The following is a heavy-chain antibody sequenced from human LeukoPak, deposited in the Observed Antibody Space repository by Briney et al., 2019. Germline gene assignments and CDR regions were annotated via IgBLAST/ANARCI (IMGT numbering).Heavy chain of an antibody. V-gene: IGHV1-69*06. Sequence: ASVKVSCKASGGTFSSYAISWVRQAPGQGLEWMGRIIPIFGTANYAQKFQGRVTITADKSTSTAYMELSSLRSEDTAVYYCARDRGDIVVVPAATHFDYWGQGTLVTVSS. CDR1: GGTFSSYA. CDR2: IIPIFGTA. CDR3: ARDRGDIVVVPAATHFDY. J-gene: IGHJ4*02. D-gene: IGHD2-2*01.